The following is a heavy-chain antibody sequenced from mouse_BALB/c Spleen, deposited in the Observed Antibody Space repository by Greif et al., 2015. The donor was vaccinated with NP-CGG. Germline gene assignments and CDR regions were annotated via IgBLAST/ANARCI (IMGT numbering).Heavy chain of an antibody. D-gene: IGHD2-14*01. CDR1: GFTFSSYT. Sequence: EVMLVESGGGLVKPGGSLKLSCAASGFTFSSYTMSWVRQTPEKRLEWVATISNGGGNTYYPDSVKGRFTISRDNAKNNLYLQMSSLRSEDTALYYCARSYRYNYYAMDYWGQGTSVTVST. V-gene: IGHV5-9*03. CDR3: ARSYRYNYYAMDY. J-gene: IGHJ4*01. CDR2: ISNGGGNT.